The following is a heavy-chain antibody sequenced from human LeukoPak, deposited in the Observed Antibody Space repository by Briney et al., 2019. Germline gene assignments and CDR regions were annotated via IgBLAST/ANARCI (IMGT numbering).Heavy chain of an antibody. CDR1: GFTFSSYS. CDR2: ISSSSSYI. Sequence: GGSLRLSCAASGFTFSSYSMNWVRQAPGKGLEWVSSISSSSSYIYYADSVKGRFTISRDNAKNSLYLQMNSLRAEDTAVYYCARPQGIAARSDYYHYMDVWGKGTTVTVSS. V-gene: IGHV3-21*01. D-gene: IGHD6-6*01. J-gene: IGHJ6*03. CDR3: ARPQGIAARSDYYHYMDV.